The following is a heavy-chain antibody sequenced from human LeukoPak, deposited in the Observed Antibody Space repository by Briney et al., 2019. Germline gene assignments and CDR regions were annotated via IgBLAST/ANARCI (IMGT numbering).Heavy chain of an antibody. J-gene: IGHJ6*02. D-gene: IGHD3-3*01. CDR1: GFTFSNYA. CDR3: ARVALLRFLEWVPYYYGMDV. CDR2: ISSSSSYI. Sequence: TGGSLRLSCAASGFTFSNYAMSWVRQAPGKGLEWVSSISSSSSYIYYADSVKGRFTISRDNAKNSLYLQMNSLRAEDTAVYYCARVALLRFLEWVPYYYGMDVWGQGTTVTVSS. V-gene: IGHV3-21*01.